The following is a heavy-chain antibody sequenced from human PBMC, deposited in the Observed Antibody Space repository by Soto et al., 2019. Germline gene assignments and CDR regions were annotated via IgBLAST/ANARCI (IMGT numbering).Heavy chain of an antibody. CDR3: AKDTGRGGGSVFDY. Sequence: EVQLLESGGAWLRPGGSLSFPCAPPEFIFRNYAMSWARRARGKGLEWVSAISGSGADTYYTESVKGRFTISRDNFKNTLYLQMNSLRAEDTAVYYCAKDTGRGGGSVFDYWGQGTLVTVSS. CDR1: EFIFRNYA. V-gene: IGHV3-23*01. J-gene: IGHJ4*02. D-gene: IGHD2-15*01. CDR2: ISGSGADT.